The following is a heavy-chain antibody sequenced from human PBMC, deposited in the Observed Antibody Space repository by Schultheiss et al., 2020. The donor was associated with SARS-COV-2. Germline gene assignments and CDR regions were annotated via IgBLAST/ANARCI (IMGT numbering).Heavy chain of an antibody. D-gene: IGHD5-18*01. CDR3: ASEQLWLQGLDY. Sequence: GGSLRLSCAASGFTFSSYGMHWVRQAPGKGLEWVAVIWYDGNNKYYADSVKGRFTISRDNSKNTLYLQMNSLRAEDTAVYYCASEQLWLQGLDYWGQGTLVTVSS. V-gene: IGHV3-33*08. CDR1: GFTFSSYG. J-gene: IGHJ4*02. CDR2: IWYDGNNK.